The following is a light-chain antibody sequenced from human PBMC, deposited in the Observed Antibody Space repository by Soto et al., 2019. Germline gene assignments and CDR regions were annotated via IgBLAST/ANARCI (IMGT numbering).Light chain of an antibody. CDR2: KAS. CDR1: QSISVW. V-gene: IGKV1-5*03. J-gene: IGKJ1*01. Sequence: DIQMTQSPSTLSASVGDRVTITCLASQSISVWLAWYQQKAAKAPNLLIYKASRLESGVPSRFSGSGSETEFTLTISGLQPGDSATYYCQQYNSYSPTFGQGTKVDI. CDR3: QQYNSYSPT.